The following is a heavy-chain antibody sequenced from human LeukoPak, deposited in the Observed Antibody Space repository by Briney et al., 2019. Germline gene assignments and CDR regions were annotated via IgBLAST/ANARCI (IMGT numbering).Heavy chain of an antibody. J-gene: IGHJ6*03. Sequence: ASVKVSCKASGYTFTSYDINWVRQATGQGLEWMGWMNPNSGNTGYAQKFQGRVTMTRNTSISTAYMELSSLRSEDTAVYYCAKEVVERYFDWLSSLHYYYYMDVWGKGTTVTVSS. CDR3: AKEVVERYFDWLSSLHYYYYMDV. D-gene: IGHD3-9*01. CDR2: MNPNSGNT. CDR1: GYTFTSYD. V-gene: IGHV1-8*01.